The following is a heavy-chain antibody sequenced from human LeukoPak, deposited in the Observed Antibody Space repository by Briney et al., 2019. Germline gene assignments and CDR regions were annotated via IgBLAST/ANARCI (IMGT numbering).Heavy chain of an antibody. CDR1: GGSISSHNW. CDR2: IYHSGST. V-gene: IGHV4-4*02. D-gene: IGHD4-11*01. CDR3: ASSRLSTDLELGDY. J-gene: IGHJ4*02. Sequence: SGTLSLTCAVSGGSISSHNWWSWVRQPPGRGLEWIGEIYHSGSTNYNPSLKSRVTISVDKSKNQFSLKLNSVTAADTAVYYCASSRLSTDLELGDYWGQGTLVTVSS.